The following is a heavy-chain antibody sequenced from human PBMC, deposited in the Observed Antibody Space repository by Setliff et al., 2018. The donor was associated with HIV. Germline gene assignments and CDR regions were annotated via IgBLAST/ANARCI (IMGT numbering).Heavy chain of an antibody. CDR1: GGSISSSSFY. V-gene: IGHV4-39*01. CDR3: ARVNQLVFAHTGVYFDY. Sequence: SETLSRTCTVSGGSISSSSFYWGWIRQPPGKGLGWIGSIYYSGSTYYKPSLKSRVTISVDTSKNQFSLKLRSVTAADTAMYYCARVNQLVFAHTGVYFDYWGQGTLVTVSS. CDR2: IYYSGST. D-gene: IGHD6-6*01. J-gene: IGHJ4*02.